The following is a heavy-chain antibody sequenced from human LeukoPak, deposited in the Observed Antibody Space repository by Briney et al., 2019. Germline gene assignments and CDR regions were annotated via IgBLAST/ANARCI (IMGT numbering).Heavy chain of an antibody. CDR3: AGQQLERGEDH. Sequence: SETLSLTCTISGGSINDYYWSWIRQPAGKGLEWIGYVLYSGTTNYNPSLKSRVSISLDTPKNQFSLMVNSVTAADTAVYFCAGQQLERGEDHWGQGTLVIVSS. D-gene: IGHD1-1*01. J-gene: IGHJ4*02. CDR1: GGSINDYY. V-gene: IGHV4-59*08. CDR2: VLYSGTT.